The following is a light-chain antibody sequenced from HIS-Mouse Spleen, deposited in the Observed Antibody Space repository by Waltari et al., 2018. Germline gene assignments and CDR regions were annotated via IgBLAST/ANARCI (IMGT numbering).Light chain of an antibody. CDR3: SSYTSSSTLWV. CDR1: SSDVGGYNY. V-gene: IGLV2-14*01. CDR2: EVS. J-gene: IGLJ3*02. Sequence: QSALTQPASVSGSPGQSITISCTGTSSDVGGYNYVSWYQQHPGKAPKLMIYEVSNRPSGVSTRFSGSKSGNTAALTISGLQAEDEADYYCSSYTSSSTLWVFGGGTKLTVL.